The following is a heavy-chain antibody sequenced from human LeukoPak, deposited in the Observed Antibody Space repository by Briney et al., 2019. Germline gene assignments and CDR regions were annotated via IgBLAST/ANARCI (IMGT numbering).Heavy chain of an antibody. V-gene: IGHV1-8*01. CDR2: MNPNSGNT. CDR3: ARGSTMVRGVMVNYYYYYGMDV. CDR1: GYTFTSYD. Sequence: ASVTVSCTASGYTFTSYDINWVRQATGQGLEWMGWMNPNSGNTGYAQKFQGRVTMTRNTSISTAYMELSSLRSEDTAVYYCARGSTMVRGVMVNYYYYYGMDVWGQGTTVTVSS. D-gene: IGHD3-10*01. J-gene: IGHJ6*02.